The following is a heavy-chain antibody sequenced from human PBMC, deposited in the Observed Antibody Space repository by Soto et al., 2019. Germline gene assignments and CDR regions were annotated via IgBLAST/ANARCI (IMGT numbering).Heavy chain of an antibody. D-gene: IGHD5-12*01. CDR2: ISAYNGNT. V-gene: IGHV1-18*01. Sequence: ASVKVSCKASGGTFSSYAISWVRQSPGQGLEWMGWISAYNGNTNYAQKLQGRVTMTTDTSTSTAYMELRSLRSDDTAVYYCARDLYLATDYYCDVIYVCGQGTSVLVS. CDR3: ARDLYLATDYYCDVIYV. CDR1: GGTFSSYA. J-gene: IGHJ6*02.